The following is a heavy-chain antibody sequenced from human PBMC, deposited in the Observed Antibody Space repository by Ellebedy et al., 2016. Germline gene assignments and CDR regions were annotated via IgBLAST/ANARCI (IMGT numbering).Heavy chain of an antibody. J-gene: IGHJ4*02. CDR1: GYTFTSYG. D-gene: IGHD6-19*01. CDR2: ISAYNGNT. CDR3: ARTGGKQWLVRVEAFDY. Sequence: ASVKVSCKASGYTFTSYGISWVRQAPGQGLEWMGWISAYNGNTNYAQKLQGRVTMTTDTSTSTAYMELRSLRSDDTAVYYCARTGGKQWLVRVEAFDYWGQGTLVTVSS. V-gene: IGHV1-18*01.